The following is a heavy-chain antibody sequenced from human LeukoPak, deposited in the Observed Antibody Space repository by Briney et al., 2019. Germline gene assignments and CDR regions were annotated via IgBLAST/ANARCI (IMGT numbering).Heavy chain of an antibody. CDR1: GGTFISYA. CDR2: IIPIFGTA. Sequence: SVKVSCKASGGTFISYAISWVRQAPGQGLEWMGGIIPIFGTANYAQKFQGRVTITADESTSTAYMELSSLRSEDTAVYYCARIPRGYSSGWYARGHFDYWGQGTLVTVS. V-gene: IGHV1-69*13. CDR3: ARIPRGYSSGWYARGHFDY. J-gene: IGHJ4*02. D-gene: IGHD6-19*01.